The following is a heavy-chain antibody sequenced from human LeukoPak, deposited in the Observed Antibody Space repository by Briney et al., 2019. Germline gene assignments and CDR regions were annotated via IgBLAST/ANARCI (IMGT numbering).Heavy chain of an antibody. CDR1: GGSISSGDYY. V-gene: IGHV4-30-4*08. D-gene: IGHD3-10*01. Sequence: SETLSLTCTVSGGSISSGDYYWSWFRQPPGKGLEWIGYIYYSGSTYYNPSLKSRVTISVDTSKNQFSLKLSSVTAADTAVYYCASSGYCSSTSCPYYYGSGSYYPTLDYWGQGTLVTVSS. J-gene: IGHJ4*02. CDR2: IYYSGST. CDR3: ASSGYCSSTSCPYYYGSGSYYPTLDY.